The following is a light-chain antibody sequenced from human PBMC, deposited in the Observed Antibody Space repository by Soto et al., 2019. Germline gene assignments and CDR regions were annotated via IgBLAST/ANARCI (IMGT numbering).Light chain of an antibody. CDR2: ANS. V-gene: IGLV1-40*01. Sequence: QAVVTQPPSVSGAPGQRVTISCTGSSSNIGAGYDVHWYQQLPGTAPKLLIYANSNRPSGVPDRFSGSKSGTSASLAITGLQDEDEADYYCQSYDSSLSAHYVFGTGTKVTVL. CDR1: SSNIGAGYD. CDR3: QSYDSSLSAHYV. J-gene: IGLJ1*01.